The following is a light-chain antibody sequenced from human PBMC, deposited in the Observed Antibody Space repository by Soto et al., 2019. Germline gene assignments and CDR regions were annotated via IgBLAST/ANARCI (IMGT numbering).Light chain of an antibody. V-gene: IGKV3-11*01. CDR2: DTS. Sequence: EIVLTQSPATLSLSPGERATLSCRASQSVRRYLAWYQQKPGQAPRLLIYDTSNRATGIPPRFSGSGSGTDFTLTISSLEPEDFAIYYCHHRSDWPLTFGGGTKVEIK. J-gene: IGKJ4*01. CDR1: QSVRRY. CDR3: HHRSDWPLT.